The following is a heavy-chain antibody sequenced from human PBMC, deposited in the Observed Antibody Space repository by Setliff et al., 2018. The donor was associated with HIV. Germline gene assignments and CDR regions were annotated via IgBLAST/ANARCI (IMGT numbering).Heavy chain of an antibody. V-gene: IGHV3-21*01. D-gene: IGHD3-22*01. CDR2: INGSGTYT. CDR3: VRSLSGNSSTYYWAFDF. J-gene: IGHJ4*02. Sequence: GESLKISCVTSGFTFTSHSMNWVRLRPGKGLEWVASINGSGTYTHYADSVRGRFTVSRDNAKNSLWLQLDSLKVEDTALYFCVRSLSGNSSTYYWAFDFWGQGAPVTVSS. CDR1: GFTFTSHS.